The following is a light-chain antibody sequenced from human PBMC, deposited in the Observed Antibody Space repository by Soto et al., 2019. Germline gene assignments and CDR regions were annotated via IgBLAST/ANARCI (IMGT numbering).Light chain of an antibody. CDR3: SSYSTSSTLVL. CDR1: NSDVGGYNY. J-gene: IGLJ2*01. CDR2: EVS. V-gene: IGLV2-14*01. Sequence: QSVLTQPASVSGSPGQSITISCTGSNSDVGGYNYVSWYQHHPGKAPKLIIFEVSNRPSGISNRFSGSKSGNAASLTISGLQAEDEADYYCSSYSTSSTLVLFGGGTKLTVL.